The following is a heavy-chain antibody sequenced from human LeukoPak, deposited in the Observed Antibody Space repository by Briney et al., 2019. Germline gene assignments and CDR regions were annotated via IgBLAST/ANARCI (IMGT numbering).Heavy chain of an antibody. CDR3: ARDPDGDYVYFDY. V-gene: IGHV4-61*02. D-gene: IGHD4-17*01. J-gene: IGHJ4*02. CDR1: GGSISSGSYY. CDR2: IYTSGST. Sequence: SETLSLTCTVSGGSISSGSYYWSWIRQPAGKGLECIGRIYTSGSTNYNPSLKSRVTISVDTSKNQFSLKLSSVTAADTAVYYCARDPDGDYVYFDYWGQGTLVTVSS.